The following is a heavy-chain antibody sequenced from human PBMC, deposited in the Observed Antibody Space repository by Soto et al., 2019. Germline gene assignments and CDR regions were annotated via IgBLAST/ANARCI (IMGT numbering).Heavy chain of an antibody. CDR3: ARIRSDMWYGDLPAYFLDY. V-gene: IGHV4-59*08. J-gene: IGHJ4*02. D-gene: IGHD4-17*01. CDR1: GGSISSYY. CDR2: IYYSGGT. Sequence: PSETLSLTCTVSGGSISSYYWSWIRQPPGKGLEWIGYIYYSGGTNYNPSLKSRVTISVDTSKNQFSLKLSSVTAADTAVYYCARIRSDMWYGDLPAYFLDYSGQGSQVTVSS.